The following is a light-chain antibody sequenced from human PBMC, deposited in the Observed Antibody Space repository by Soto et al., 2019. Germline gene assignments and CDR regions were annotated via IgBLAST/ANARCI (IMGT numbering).Light chain of an antibody. J-gene: IGKJ2*01. V-gene: IGKV3-20*01. Sequence: ENVLTQSPGTMSLSPGERATLSCRASQSISNNYLAWYQRKPGQAPRLLIYGASSRATGLPDMFSGSGSGTDFTLTISRLEPEDFAVYYCQQYSGSYTFGQGTKLEIK. CDR3: QQYSGSYT. CDR2: GAS. CDR1: QSISNNY.